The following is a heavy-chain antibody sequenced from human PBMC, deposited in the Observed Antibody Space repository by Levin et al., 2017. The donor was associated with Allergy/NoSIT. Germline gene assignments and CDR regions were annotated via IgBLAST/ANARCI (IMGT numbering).Heavy chain of an antibody. J-gene: IGHJ6*02. Sequence: SVKVSCKASGGTFSSYAISWVRQAPGQGLEWMGGIIPIFGTANYAQKFQGRVTITADESTSTAYMELSSLRSEDPAVYYCASPTRDQKEPNYYYYGMDVWGQGTTVTVSS. CDR1: GGTFSSYA. CDR3: ASPTRDQKEPNYYYYGMDV. V-gene: IGHV1-69*13. CDR2: IIPIFGTA. D-gene: IGHD1-14*01.